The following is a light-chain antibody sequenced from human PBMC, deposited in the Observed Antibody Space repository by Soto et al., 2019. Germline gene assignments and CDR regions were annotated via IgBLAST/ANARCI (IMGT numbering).Light chain of an antibody. Sequence: DIQMTQSPSTLSASIGDRVSITCRASQSIGRWMAWYQQKAGKDPKLLIYDASRLESGVPSRVSGSGSGTEFTLAISGLQSDDFATYYCKQYNSYYLTFCQGTKVEIK. CDR3: KQYNSYYLT. CDR2: DAS. CDR1: QSIGRW. J-gene: IGKJ1*01. V-gene: IGKV1-5*01.